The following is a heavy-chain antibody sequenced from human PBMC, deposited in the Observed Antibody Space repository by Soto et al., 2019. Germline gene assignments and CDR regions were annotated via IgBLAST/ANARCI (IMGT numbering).Heavy chain of an antibody. Sequence: QVQLVESGGGLVKPGGSLRLSCAASGFTFTDYYMSWIRQAPGSGLEWVSYISSRSSYTYYADSVKGRFTISRDNAKNSLYLEMSSLRAEDTAVYYCARDQRGYNYGFRFDPWGQGILVTVSS. V-gene: IGHV3-11*05. J-gene: IGHJ5*02. D-gene: IGHD5-18*01. CDR2: ISSRSSYT. CDR3: ARDQRGYNYGFRFDP. CDR1: GFTFTDYY.